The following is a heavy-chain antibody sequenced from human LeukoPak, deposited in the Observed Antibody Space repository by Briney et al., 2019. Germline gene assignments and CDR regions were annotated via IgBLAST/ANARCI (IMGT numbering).Heavy chain of an antibody. CDR2: IYFSGST. V-gene: IGHV4-59*01. CDR3: ASASLNIYAFDT. CDR1: LGSISSYY. D-gene: IGHD2/OR15-2a*01. Sequence: PSETLSLTCTVSLGSISSYYWSWIRQPPGKGLEWIGYIYFSGSTKYKPSLKSRATISVHTSKNQFSLKLSSVTSADTAVYYCASASLNIYAFDTWGQGTMVTVSS. J-gene: IGHJ3*02.